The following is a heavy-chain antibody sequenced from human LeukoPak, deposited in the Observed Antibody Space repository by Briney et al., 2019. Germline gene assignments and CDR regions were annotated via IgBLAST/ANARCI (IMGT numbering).Heavy chain of an antibody. CDR3: ARALDGYNYVGVVDY. CDR1: GGSISSSSYY. D-gene: IGHD5-24*01. Sequence: SETLSLTCTVSGGSISSSSYYWGWIRQPPGKGLEWIGSIYYSGSTYYNPSLKSRVTISVDTSKNQFSLKLSSVTAADTAVYYCARALDGYNYVGVVDYWGQGTLVTVSS. CDR2: IYYSGST. J-gene: IGHJ4*02. V-gene: IGHV4-39*07.